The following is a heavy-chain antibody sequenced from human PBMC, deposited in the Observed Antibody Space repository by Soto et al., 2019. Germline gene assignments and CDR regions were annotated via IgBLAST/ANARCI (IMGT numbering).Heavy chain of an antibody. Sequence: SSETLSLTCTVSGGSISSYYWSWIRQPAGKGLEWIGRIYTSGSTNYNPSLKSRVTMSVDTSKNQFSLKLSSVTAADTAVYYCARDWTDSGYDWGVYYYYGMDVWGQGTTVTVSS. J-gene: IGHJ6*02. V-gene: IGHV4-4*07. CDR2: IYTSGST. CDR3: ARDWTDSGYDWGVYYYYGMDV. D-gene: IGHD5-12*01. CDR1: GGSISSYY.